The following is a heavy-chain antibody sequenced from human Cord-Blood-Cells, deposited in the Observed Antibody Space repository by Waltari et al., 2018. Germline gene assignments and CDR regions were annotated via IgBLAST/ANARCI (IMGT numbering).Heavy chain of an antibody. D-gene: IGHD1-1*01. CDR1: GDTFSSYA. V-gene: IGHV1-69*01. Sequence: QVQLVQSGAEEKKPGSSVKVSCKASGDTFSSYAIRWVRQAPGQGLEWMGGIIPIFGTANYAQKFQGRVTITADESTSTAYMELSSLRSEDTAVYYCARGGLERQGDAFDIWGQGTMVTVSS. CDR2: IIPIFGTA. J-gene: IGHJ3*02. CDR3: ARGGLERQGDAFDI.